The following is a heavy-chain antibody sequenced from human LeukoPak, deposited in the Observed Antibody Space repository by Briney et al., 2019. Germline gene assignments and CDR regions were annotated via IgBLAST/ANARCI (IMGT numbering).Heavy chain of an antibody. V-gene: IGHV3-21*01. CDR1: GFTFSPYG. CDR2: ISSSSSYV. Sequence: GGSLRLSCAASGFTFSPYGMNWVRQAPGKGLEWVSSISSSSSYVYYADSVKGRFTISRDNAKNSLYLQMNSLRAEDTAVYYCARDNYVWGSYRYDYFDYWGQGTLVTVSS. D-gene: IGHD3-16*02. CDR3: ARDNYVWGSYRYDYFDY. J-gene: IGHJ4*02.